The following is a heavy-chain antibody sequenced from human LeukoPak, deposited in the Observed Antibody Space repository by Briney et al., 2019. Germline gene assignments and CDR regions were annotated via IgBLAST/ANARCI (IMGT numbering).Heavy chain of an antibody. D-gene: IGHD3-22*01. CDR2: INHSGST. CDR3: ARGPYSYDSSGAFDI. CDR1: GGSFSGYY. Sequence: SETLSLTCAVYGGSFSGYYWSGISQPPGKGLEWIGEINHSGSTNYNPSLKGRVTISVDTSKNQFSLKLSSVTAADTAVYFCARGPYSYDSSGAFDIWGQGTMVTVSS. J-gene: IGHJ3*02. V-gene: IGHV4-34*01.